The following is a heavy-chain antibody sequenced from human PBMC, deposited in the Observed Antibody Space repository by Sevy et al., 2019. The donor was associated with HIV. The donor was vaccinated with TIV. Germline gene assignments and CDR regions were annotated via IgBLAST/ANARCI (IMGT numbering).Heavy chain of an antibody. V-gene: IGHV3-23*01. D-gene: IGHD3-16*02. J-gene: IGHJ6*03. CDR3: AKLPAYDYVWGSYRYTGGYYYYMDV. Sequence: GGSLRLSCAASGFTFSSYAMSWVRQAPGKGLEWVSAISGSGGSTYYADSVKGRFTISRNNSKNTLYLQMNSRRAEDTAVNYYAKLPAYDYVWGSYRYTGGYYYYMDVWGKGTTVTVSS. CDR1: GFTFSSYA. CDR2: ISGSGGST.